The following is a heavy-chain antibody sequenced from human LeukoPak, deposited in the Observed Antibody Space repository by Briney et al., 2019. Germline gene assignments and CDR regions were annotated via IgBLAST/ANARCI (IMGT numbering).Heavy chain of an antibody. V-gene: IGHV1-2*02. D-gene: IGHD4-23*01. CDR2: INLNSGDT. J-gene: IGHJ5*02. CDR3: ARAFPPRWSSRGFDP. Sequence: ASVKVSCKASGYSFIGYYMHWVRQAPGQGLEWMGWINLNSGDTNYAQKFQGRVAMTRDTSISTAYMELSRLRSDDTAVYYCARAFPPRWSSRGFDPWGQGTLVTVSS. CDR1: GYSFIGYY.